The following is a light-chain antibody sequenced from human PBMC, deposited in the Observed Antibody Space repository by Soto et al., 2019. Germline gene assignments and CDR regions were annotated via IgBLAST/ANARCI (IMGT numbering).Light chain of an antibody. CDR1: QSVSSN. V-gene: IGKV3D-15*01. Sequence: EIVMTQSTAILSVSPGERATLSCRASQSVSSNLAWYQQKPGQAPRLLIHGVSTRATGIPARFSGSGSGTEFTLTISSLQSEDFATFYCQQYDRFPYTFGQGTKLEIK. CDR2: GVS. J-gene: IGKJ2*01. CDR3: QQYDRFPYT.